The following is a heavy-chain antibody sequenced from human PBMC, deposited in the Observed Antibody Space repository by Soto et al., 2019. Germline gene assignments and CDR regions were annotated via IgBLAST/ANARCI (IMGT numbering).Heavy chain of an antibody. V-gene: IGHV1-18*01. CDR2: ISTYNGDT. D-gene: IGHD2-15*01. J-gene: IGHJ6*02. CDR3: ARAGAAPYYYYGMDV. Sequence: QVQLVQSGAEVRKPGASVKVSCKASGYTFSTSGMSWLRQAPGQGLDRMGWISTYNGDTNDAPKFQDRVTMTSDTTTSTVYRELRSLRADDTAVYYCARAGAAPYYYYGMDVWGQGTRVTVSS. CDR1: GYTFSTSG.